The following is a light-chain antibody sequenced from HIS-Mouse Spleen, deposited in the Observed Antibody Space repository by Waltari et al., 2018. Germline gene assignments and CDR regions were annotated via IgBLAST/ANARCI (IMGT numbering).Light chain of an antibody. CDR2: GAS. Sequence: EIVLTQSPGTLSLSPGERATLSCRASQSVSSSYLACYQQKPGQAPRLLIDGASRRATGIPDRFSGSGSGTDFTLTISRLEPEDFAVYYCQQYGSSPRTFGQGTKVEIK. J-gene: IGKJ1*01. V-gene: IGKV3-20*01. CDR1: QSVSSSY. CDR3: QQYGSSPRT.